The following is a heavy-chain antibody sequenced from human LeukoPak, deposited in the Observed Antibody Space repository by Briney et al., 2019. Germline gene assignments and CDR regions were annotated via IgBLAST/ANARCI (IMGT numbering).Heavy chain of an antibody. D-gene: IGHD3-10*01. V-gene: IGHV1-69*05. CDR2: FIPIFGTA. Sequence: ASVKVSCKTPEGTFNNYAITWVRQAPGQGLEWMGVFIPIFGTANYAQKFQGRVTMTTDTSTSTAYMELRSLRSDDTAVYYCARNDGSGFDYWGQGTLVTVSS. J-gene: IGHJ4*02. CDR3: ARNDGSGFDY. CDR1: EGTFNNYA.